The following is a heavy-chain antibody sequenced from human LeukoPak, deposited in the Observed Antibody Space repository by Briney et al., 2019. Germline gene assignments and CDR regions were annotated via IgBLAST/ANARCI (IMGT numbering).Heavy chain of an antibody. D-gene: IGHD3-22*01. Sequence: GGSLRLSCAASGFTFSSYGMHWVRQAPGKGLEWVAVISYDGSNKYYADSVKGRFTISRDNSKNTPYLQMNSLRAGDTAVYYCAKMGSSGYYDYWGQGTLVTVSS. J-gene: IGHJ4*02. V-gene: IGHV3-30*18. CDR1: GFTFSSYG. CDR3: AKMGSSGYYDY. CDR2: ISYDGSNK.